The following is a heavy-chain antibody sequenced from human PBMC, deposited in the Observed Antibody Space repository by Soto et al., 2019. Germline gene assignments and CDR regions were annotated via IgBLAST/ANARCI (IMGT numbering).Heavy chain of an antibody. D-gene: IGHD6-19*01. CDR3: ARHPTFSGWEYYFDY. CDR2: VYYSGST. CDR1: GDSVSSSNYY. J-gene: IGHJ4*02. Sequence: QLQLQESGPGLVKPSETLSLTCTVSGDSVSSSNYYWGWIRQPPGKGLEWIGSVYYSGSTYYNPPFTSRVTMSVDTSKNQFSLKLSSVTAADAAVYYCARHPTFSGWEYYFDYWGQGTPVTVSS. V-gene: IGHV4-39*01.